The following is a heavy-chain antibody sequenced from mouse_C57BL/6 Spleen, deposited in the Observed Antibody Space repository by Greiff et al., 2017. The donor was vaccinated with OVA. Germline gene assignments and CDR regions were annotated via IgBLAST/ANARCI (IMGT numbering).Heavy chain of an antibody. V-gene: IGHV7-3*01. Sequence: DVKLVESGGGLVQPGGSLSLSCAASGFTFTDYYMSWVRQPPGKALEWLGFIRNKANGYTTEYSASVKGRFTISRDNSQSILYLQLNALRAEDSATYYCARYSGLLRPYYAMDYWGQGTSVTVSS. CDR2: IRNKANGYTT. J-gene: IGHJ4*01. CDR3: ARYSGLLRPYYAMDY. D-gene: IGHD1-2*01. CDR1: GFTFTDYY.